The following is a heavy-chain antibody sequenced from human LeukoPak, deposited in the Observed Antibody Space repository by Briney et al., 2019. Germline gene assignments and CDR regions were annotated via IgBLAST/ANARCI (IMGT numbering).Heavy chain of an antibody. D-gene: IGHD6-19*01. V-gene: IGHV1-69*13. CDR2: IIPIFGTA. CDR1: GYTFTGYY. J-gene: IGHJ4*02. CDR3: ARHQAVAGPFDY. Sequence: ASVKVSCKASGYTFTGYYMHWVRQAPGQGLEWMGGIIPIFGTANYAQKFQGRVTITADESTSTAYMELSSLRSEDTAVYYCARHQAVAGPFDYWGQGTLVTVSS.